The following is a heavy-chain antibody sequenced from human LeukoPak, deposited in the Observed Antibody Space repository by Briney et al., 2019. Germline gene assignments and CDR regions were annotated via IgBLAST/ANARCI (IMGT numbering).Heavy chain of an antibody. D-gene: IGHD3-3*01. J-gene: IGHJ4*02. V-gene: IGHV3-23*01. Sequence: GGSLRLSCTASGFTFSQFAMNWVRQTPGKGPEWVSVISGSGSTYYADSVRGRFTISRDNSKHTVSLQMNDLRAEDTAVYYCARGVTAFGVPGATYYFDYWGQGTLVTVSS. CDR3: ARGVTAFGVPGATYYFDY. CDR2: ISGSGST. CDR1: GFTFSQFA.